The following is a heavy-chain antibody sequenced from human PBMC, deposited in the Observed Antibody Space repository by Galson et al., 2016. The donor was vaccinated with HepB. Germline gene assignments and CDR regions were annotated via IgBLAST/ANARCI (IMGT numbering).Heavy chain of an antibody. CDR2: IYNSGSP. J-gene: IGHJ4*02. CDR3: AGRRRDGYNVPSLDY. V-gene: IGHV4-59*08. Sequence: SETLSLTCTVSGGSISSYYWSWIRQPPGKGLEWIGYIYNSGSPNYNPSLKSRVTISEDTSKNQFSLKLTSVTAADTAVYYCAGRRRDGYNVPSLDYWGQGTLVTVSS. D-gene: IGHD5-24*01. CDR1: GGSISSYY.